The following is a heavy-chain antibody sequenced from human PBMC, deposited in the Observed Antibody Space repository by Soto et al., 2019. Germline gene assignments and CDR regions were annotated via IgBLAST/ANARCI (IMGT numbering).Heavy chain of an antibody. D-gene: IGHD6-6*01. V-gene: IGHV4-34*01. CDR2: INHSGST. Sequence: SETLSLTCAVYGGSFSGYYWSWIRQPPGKGLEWIGEINHSGSTNYNPSLKIRVTISVDTSKNQFSLKLSSVTAADTAVYYCARSRPLGYYYYMDVWGKGTTVTVSS. J-gene: IGHJ6*03. CDR1: GGSFSGYY. CDR3: ARSRPLGYYYYMDV.